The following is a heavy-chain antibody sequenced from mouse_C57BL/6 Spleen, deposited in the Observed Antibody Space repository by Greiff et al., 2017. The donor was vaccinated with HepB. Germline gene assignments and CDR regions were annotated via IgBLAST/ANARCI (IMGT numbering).Heavy chain of an antibody. D-gene: IGHD1-1*01. CDR3: ARHYYGSSYGLAY. J-gene: IGHJ3*01. V-gene: IGHV1-69*01. CDR2: IDPSDSYT. CDR1: GYTFTSYW. Sequence: VQLQQPGAELVMPGASVKLSCKASGYTFTSYWMHWVKQRPGQGLEWIGEIDPSDSYTNYNQQFKGKSTLTVDKSSSTAYMQLSSLTSEDSAVYYCARHYYGSSYGLAYWGQGTLVTVSA.